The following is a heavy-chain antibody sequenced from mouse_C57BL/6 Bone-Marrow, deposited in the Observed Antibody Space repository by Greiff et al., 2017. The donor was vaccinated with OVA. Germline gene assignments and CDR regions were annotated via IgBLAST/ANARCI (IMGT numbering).Heavy chain of an antibody. CDR1: GFTFSDYG. V-gene: IGHV5-15*01. CDR2: ISNLAYSI. CDR3: ARHGYYGSPWFAY. Sequence: EVKLVESGGGLVQPGGSLKLSCAASGFTFSDYGMAWVRQAPRKGPEWVAFISNLAYSIYYADTVTGRFTLSRENAKNTRYREMSSLRSEDTAVYYCARHGYYGSPWFAYWGQGTLVTVSA. D-gene: IGHD1-1*01. J-gene: IGHJ3*01.